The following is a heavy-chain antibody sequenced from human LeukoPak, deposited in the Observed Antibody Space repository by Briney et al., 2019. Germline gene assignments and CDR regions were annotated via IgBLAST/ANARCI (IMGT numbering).Heavy chain of an antibody. Sequence: ASVKVSCKASGYTFTSYGISWVRQAPGQGLEWMGWISAYNGNTNYAQKLQGRVTMTTDTSTSTAYMELRSLRSDDTAVYCCARGIAAAGRDWFDPWGQGTLVTVSS. V-gene: IGHV1-18*01. CDR2: ISAYNGNT. D-gene: IGHD6-13*01. CDR3: ARGIAAAGRDWFDP. CDR1: GYTFTSYG. J-gene: IGHJ5*02.